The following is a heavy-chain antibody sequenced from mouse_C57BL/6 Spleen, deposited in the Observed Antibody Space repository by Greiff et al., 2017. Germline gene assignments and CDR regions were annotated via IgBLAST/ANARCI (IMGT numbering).Heavy chain of an antibody. CDR2: FDPENGDT. V-gene: IGHV14-4*01. CDR1: GFNIKDDY. D-gene: IGHD2-1*01. J-gene: IGHJ3*01. CDR3: TTDGKGSY. Sequence: VHVKQSGAELVRPGASVQLSCTASGFNIKDDYMHWVKQRPEQGLEWIGWFDPENGDTEYASKFQGKATMTADTSSNTAYLQLSSLTSEDTAVYYCTTDGKGSYWGQGTLVTVSA.